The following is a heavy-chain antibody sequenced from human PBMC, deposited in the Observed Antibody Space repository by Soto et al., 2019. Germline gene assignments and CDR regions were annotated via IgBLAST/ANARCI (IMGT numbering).Heavy chain of an antibody. V-gene: IGHV2-5*02. CDR2: IYWDDDK. CDR1: GFSLSTSGVG. J-gene: IGHJ4*02. D-gene: IGHD3-10*01. Sequence: QITLKESGPTLVKPTQTLTLTCTFSGFSLSTSGVGVGWIRQPPGKALEWLALIYWDDDKNYSPSLKNRLTITKDTSKNQVVLSMTNMDPVDTATYYCAHTPSYGTGSPFDYWGRGTLVTVSS. CDR3: AHTPSYGTGSPFDY.